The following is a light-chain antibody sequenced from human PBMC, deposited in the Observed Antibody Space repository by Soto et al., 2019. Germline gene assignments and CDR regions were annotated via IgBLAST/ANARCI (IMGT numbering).Light chain of an antibody. CDR1: QYVGNF. Sequence: DIQMTQSPSSLSASVGDRVSITCRASQYVGNFLNWYQQRPGKAPKPLFPRASNLQIGVPSRFSSSASETETDFPLTIRSLQPEDVATYYCHQTFLSPPTFGQGTKVEIK. CDR2: RAS. CDR3: HQTFLSPPT. V-gene: IGKV1-39*01. J-gene: IGKJ1*01.